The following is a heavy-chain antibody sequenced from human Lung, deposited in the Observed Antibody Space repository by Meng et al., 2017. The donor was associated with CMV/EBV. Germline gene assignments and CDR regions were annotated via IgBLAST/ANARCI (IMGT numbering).Heavy chain of an antibody. V-gene: IGHV2-5*02. D-gene: IGHD2-2*01. CDR2: IYWDDDK. CDR3: ALFTRSWFDP. Sequence: QNPLKESGPTLVKPTQPLTLTCTFSGFSLSTSEVGVGWFRQPPGKALEWLAVIYWDDDKRYSPSLKSRLTITKDTSKNQVVLTLTNMDPVDTATYYCALFTRSWFDPWGQGTLVTVSS. CDR1: GFSLSTSEVG. J-gene: IGHJ5*02.